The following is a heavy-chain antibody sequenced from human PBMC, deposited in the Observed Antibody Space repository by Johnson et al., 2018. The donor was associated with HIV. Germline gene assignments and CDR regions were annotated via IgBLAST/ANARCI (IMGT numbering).Heavy chain of an antibody. CDR3: AKGYQLLEYYYDSSGSAFDI. V-gene: IGHV3-74*02. D-gene: IGHD3-22*01. CDR2: VNNDGGDT. Sequence: MQLVESGGGLVQPGGSLRLSCAVSGFTFTNYWMHWVRQAPGKGLVWVSRVNNDGGDTIYADSVKGRFTISRDNSKNTLYLQMDSLRAEDTAVYYCAKGYQLLEYYYDSSGSAFDIWGQGTMVTVSS. CDR1: GFTFTNYW. J-gene: IGHJ3*02.